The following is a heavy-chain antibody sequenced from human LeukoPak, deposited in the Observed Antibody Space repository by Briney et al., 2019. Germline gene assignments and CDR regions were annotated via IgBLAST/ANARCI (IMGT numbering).Heavy chain of an antibody. CDR2: MNPNSGNK. D-gene: IGHD6-19*01. CDR3: ARGPQWRGDYYYMDV. CDR1: GYSFTNFD. J-gene: IGHJ6*03. V-gene: IGHV1-8*01. Sequence: ASVEVSCKASGYSFTNFDINWVRQATGQGLEWMGWMNPNSGNKGYAQKFQGRVTMTMNTSITTAYMELSSLRSEDTAVYYCARGPQWRGDYYYMDVWGRGTTVTVSS.